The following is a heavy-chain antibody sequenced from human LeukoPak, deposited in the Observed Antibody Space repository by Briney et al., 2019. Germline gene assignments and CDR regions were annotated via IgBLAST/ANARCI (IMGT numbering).Heavy chain of an antibody. Sequence: SVKVSCKASGGTFSSYAISWVRQAPGQGLEWMGGIIPIFGTANYAQKFQGRVTITADESTSTAYMELSSLRSEDTAVYYCARLVGLLGDAFDIWDQGTMVSVAS. D-gene: IGHD1-26*01. CDR3: ARLVGLLGDAFDI. V-gene: IGHV1-69*01. J-gene: IGHJ3*02. CDR2: IIPIFGTA. CDR1: GGTFSSYA.